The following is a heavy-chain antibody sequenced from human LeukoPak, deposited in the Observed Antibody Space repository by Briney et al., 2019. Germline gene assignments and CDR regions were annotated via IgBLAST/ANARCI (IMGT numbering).Heavy chain of an antibody. CDR1: GNSISSTYY. CDR3: ARSVAGNFDY. D-gene: IGHD6-19*01. CDR2: IYHSGST. Sequence: ETLSLTCAVSGNSISSTYYWGWIRQPPGKGLEWIGNIYHSGSTYYNPSLKSRVTISIDTSKNQFSLKLNSATAADTAVYYCARSVAGNFDYWGQGTLVTVSS. V-gene: IGHV4-38-2*01. J-gene: IGHJ4*02.